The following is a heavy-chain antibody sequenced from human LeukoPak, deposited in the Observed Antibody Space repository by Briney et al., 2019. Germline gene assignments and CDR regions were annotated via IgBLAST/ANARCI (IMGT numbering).Heavy chain of an antibody. J-gene: IGHJ6*03. CDR1: GYTFTGYY. D-gene: IGHD6-19*01. CDR2: INPNSGGT. CDR3: ARDPVSSGRYRVYYYYMDV. V-gene: IGHV1-2*02. Sequence: ASVKVSCKASGYTFTGYYMHWVRQAPGQGLEWMGWINPNSGGTNYAQKFQGRVTMTRDTSISTAYMELSRLRSDDTAVYYCARDPVSSGRYRVYYYYMDVWGKGTTVTVSS.